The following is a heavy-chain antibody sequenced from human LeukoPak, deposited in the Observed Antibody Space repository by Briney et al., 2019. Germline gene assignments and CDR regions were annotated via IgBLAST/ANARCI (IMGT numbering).Heavy chain of an antibody. J-gene: IGHJ4*02. CDR1: GFTFSSYD. D-gene: IGHD4-17*01. CDR2: IGTAGDT. CDR3: ARAPAYGGDYSYYFDY. V-gene: IGHV3-13*01. Sequence: GGSLRLSCAASGFTFSSYDMHWVRQATGKGLEWVSAIGTAGDTYYPGSVKGRFTISRENAKNSLYLQMNSLRAGDTAVYYCARAPAYGGDYSYYFDYWAREPWSPSPQ.